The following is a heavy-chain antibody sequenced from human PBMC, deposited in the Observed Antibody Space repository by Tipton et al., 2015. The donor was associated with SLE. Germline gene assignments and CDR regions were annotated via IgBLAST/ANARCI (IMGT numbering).Heavy chain of an antibody. J-gene: IGHJ4*02. Sequence: TLSLTCDVYGGSFSGYYWSWIRQPPGKGLEWIGEINHSGSTNYNPSLKSRVTISVDTSKNQFSLKLSSVTAADTAVYYCARDGDLQYHGAYFDYWGQGTLVTVSS. CDR2: INHSGST. CDR1: GGSFSGYY. V-gene: IGHV4-34*01. CDR3: ARDGDLQYHGAYFDY. D-gene: IGHD4-11*01.